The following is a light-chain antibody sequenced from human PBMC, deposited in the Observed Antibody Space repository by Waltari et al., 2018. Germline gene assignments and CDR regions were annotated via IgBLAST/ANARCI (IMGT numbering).Light chain of an antibody. CDR1: SSNIGAGYD. Sequence: TQPPSVSGAPGQRVTISCAGNSSNIGAGYDIHWYQQLPGAAPKLLIFDHSNRPLGVPDRFSGSKSGTSVSLVITGLQAEDEADYYCQSYDSSLSAWVFGGGTKLTVL. CDR2: DHS. J-gene: IGLJ3*02. V-gene: IGLV1-40*01. CDR3: QSYDSSLSAWV.